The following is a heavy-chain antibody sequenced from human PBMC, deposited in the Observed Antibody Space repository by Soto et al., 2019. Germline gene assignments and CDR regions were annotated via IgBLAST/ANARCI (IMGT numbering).Heavy chain of an antibody. CDR2: IKQDGSEK. CDR1: GFTFSSYW. CDR3: ARDRWGTYYGSGSYYPTDY. V-gene: IGHV3-7*01. Sequence: GGSLRLSCAASGFTFSSYWMSWVRQAPGKGLEWVANIKQDGSEKYYVDSVKGRFTISRDNAKNSLYLQMNSLRAEDTAVYYCARDRWGTYYGSGSYYPTDYWGQGTLVTVSS. D-gene: IGHD3-10*01. J-gene: IGHJ4*02.